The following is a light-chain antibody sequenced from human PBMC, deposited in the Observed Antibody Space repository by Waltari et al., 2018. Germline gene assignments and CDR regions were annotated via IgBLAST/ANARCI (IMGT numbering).Light chain of an antibody. CDR3: QQYNKWPPIT. Sequence: EIVVTQSPATLSGAPGERVTLSCRTSESVSSNIAWYQRKPGQVLSLLIYDASTRATDTPARFRGIGSGTGFTLTISSLQSEDFAVYYCQQYNKWPPITFGQGTRLEIK. J-gene: IGKJ5*01. V-gene: IGKV3-15*01. CDR2: DAS. CDR1: ESVSSN.